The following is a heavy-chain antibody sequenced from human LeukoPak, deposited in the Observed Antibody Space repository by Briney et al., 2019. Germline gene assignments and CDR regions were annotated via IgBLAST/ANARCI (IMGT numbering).Heavy chain of an antibody. CDR1: GGSISSYY. CDR3: ARLPYSSSWYRGFFDY. V-gene: IGHV4-59*08. D-gene: IGHD6-13*01. CDR2: IYYSGST. Sequence: SETLSLTCTVSGGSISSYYWSWIRQPPGKGLEWIGYIYYSGSTNYNPSLKSRVTISVDTSKNQFSLKLSSVTAADTAVYYCARLPYSSSWYRGFFDYWGQGTLVTVSS. J-gene: IGHJ4*02.